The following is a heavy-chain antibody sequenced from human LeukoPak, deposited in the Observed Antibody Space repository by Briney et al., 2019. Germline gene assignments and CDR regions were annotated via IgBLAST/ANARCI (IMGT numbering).Heavy chain of an antibody. D-gene: IGHD5-18*01. CDR2: IWYDGSNK. J-gene: IGHJ4*02. Sequence: TGGSLRLSCAASGFTFSSYGMHWVRQAPGKGLEWVAVIWYDGSNKYYADSVKGRFTISRDNSKNTLYLQMNSLRAEDTAVYYCATTPNYSYGYTDYWGQGTLVTVSS. CDR1: GFTFSSYG. CDR3: ATTPNYSYGYTDY. V-gene: IGHV3-33*01.